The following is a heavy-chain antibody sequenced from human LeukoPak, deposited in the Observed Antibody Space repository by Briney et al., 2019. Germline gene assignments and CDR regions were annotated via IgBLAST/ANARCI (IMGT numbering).Heavy chain of an antibody. D-gene: IGHD3-10*01. J-gene: IGHJ4*02. V-gene: IGHV3-30*04. Sequence: GGSLRLSCAASGFTFSSYAMHWVRQAPGKGLEWVAVISYDGSNKYYADSVKGRFTISRDNSKNTLYLQMNSLSAEDTAVYYCARDRGSWFGELSYYFDYWGQGTLVTVSS. CDR3: ARDRGSWFGELSYYFDY. CDR1: GFTFSSYA. CDR2: ISYDGSNK.